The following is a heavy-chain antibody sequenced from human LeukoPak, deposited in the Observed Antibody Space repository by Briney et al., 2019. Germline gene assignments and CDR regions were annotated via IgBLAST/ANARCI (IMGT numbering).Heavy chain of an antibody. CDR1: GFTFSSYS. J-gene: IGHJ4*02. Sequence: GGSLRLSCAASGFTFSSYSMNWVRQAPGKGLEWVSHISSSSSTIYYADSVKGRFTISRDNAKNSLCLQMNSLRDEDTAVYYCARAGGSGSYYKGVYFDYWGQGTLVTVSS. CDR2: ISSSSSTI. V-gene: IGHV3-48*02. CDR3: ARAGGSGSYYKGVYFDY. D-gene: IGHD3-10*01.